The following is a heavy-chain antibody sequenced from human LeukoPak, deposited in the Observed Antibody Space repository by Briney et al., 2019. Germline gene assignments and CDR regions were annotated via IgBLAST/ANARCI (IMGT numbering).Heavy chain of an antibody. CDR2: IKQDGSEK. CDR3: ASQWLVLGIDY. Sequence: GGSLRLSCAASGFTFSSYWMSWIRQAPGKGLEWVANIKQDGSEKYYVDSVKGRFTISRDNAKSSLYLQMNSLRAEDTAVYYCASQWLVLGIDYWGQGTLVTVSS. J-gene: IGHJ4*02. D-gene: IGHD6-19*01. V-gene: IGHV3-7*01. CDR1: GFTFSSYW.